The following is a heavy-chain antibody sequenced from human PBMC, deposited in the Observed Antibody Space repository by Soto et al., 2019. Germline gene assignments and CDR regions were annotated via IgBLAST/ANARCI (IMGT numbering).Heavy chain of an antibody. D-gene: IGHD4-4*01. CDR3: ARHHSVTRFQ. CDR1: GGSISSSSYY. V-gene: IGHV4-39*01. Sequence: SETLSLTCTASGGSISSSSYYWGWIRQPPGKGLEWIGSIYYSGSTYYNPSLKSRVTIPVDTSKNQFSLKLSSVTAADTAVYYCARHHSVTRFQWGQGTLVTVSS. J-gene: IGHJ4*02. CDR2: IYYSGST.